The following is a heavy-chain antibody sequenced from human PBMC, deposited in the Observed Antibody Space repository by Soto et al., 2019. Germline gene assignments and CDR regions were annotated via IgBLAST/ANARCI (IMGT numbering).Heavy chain of an antibody. CDR1: GFTFSSYS. V-gene: IGHV3-48*02. J-gene: IGHJ3*02. D-gene: IGHD5-12*01. CDR3: ARAYRDGYKSYAFDI. CDR2: ISSSSSTI. Sequence: GGSLRLSCAASGFTFSSYSMNWVRQAPGKGLEWVSYISSSSSTIYYADSVKGRFTISRDNAKNSLYLHMNSLRDEDTAVYYCARAYRDGYKSYAFDILGQGTMVTVS.